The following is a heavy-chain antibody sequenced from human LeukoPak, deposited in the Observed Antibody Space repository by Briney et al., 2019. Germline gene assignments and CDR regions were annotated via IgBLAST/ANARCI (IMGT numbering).Heavy chain of an antibody. Sequence: PSQTLSLTCTVSGGSISSGGYYWSWIRQHPGKGLEWSGYSYYSGSTYYNPSLKSRVTISVDTSKNQFSLKLSSVTAADTAVYYCASRRSSSWYYYYYGMDVWGQGTTVTVSS. J-gene: IGHJ6*02. D-gene: IGHD6-13*01. CDR2: SYYSGST. V-gene: IGHV4-31*03. CDR1: GGSISSGGYY. CDR3: ASRRSSSWYYYYYGMDV.